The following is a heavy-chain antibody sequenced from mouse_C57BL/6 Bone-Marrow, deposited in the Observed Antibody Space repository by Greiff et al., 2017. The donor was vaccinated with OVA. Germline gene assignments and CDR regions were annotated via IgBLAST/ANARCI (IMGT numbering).Heavy chain of an antibody. CDR1: GYTFTDYY. CDR3: AGVYYGSSFYAMDY. D-gene: IGHD1-1*01. Sequence: VQLQQSGPELVKPGASVKISCKASGYTFTDYYMNWVKQSHGKSLEWIGDLNPNNGGTSYNQKFKGKATLTVDKSSSTAYMELRSLTSEDSAVYYCAGVYYGSSFYAMDYWGQGTSGTVSS. CDR2: LNPNNGGT. V-gene: IGHV1-26*01. J-gene: IGHJ4*01.